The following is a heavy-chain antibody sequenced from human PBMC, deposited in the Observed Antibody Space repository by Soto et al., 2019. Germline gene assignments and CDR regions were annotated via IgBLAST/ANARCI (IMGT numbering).Heavy chain of an antibody. D-gene: IGHD2-8*01. Sequence: QVQLQESGPGLVKPSQTLSLTCTVSGGSISSGGYYWSWIRQHPGKGLEWIGYIYYSGSTYYNPSLKSRVTISVAPSRNQFSLKLSSVTAADTDVYYCARGNLPAGVRFDPWGQGTLVTVSS. V-gene: IGHV4-31*03. CDR1: GGSISSGGYY. CDR2: IYYSGST. CDR3: ARGNLPAGVRFDP. J-gene: IGHJ5*02.